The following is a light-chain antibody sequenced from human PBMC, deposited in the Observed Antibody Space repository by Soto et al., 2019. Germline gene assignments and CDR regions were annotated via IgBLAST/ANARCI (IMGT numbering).Light chain of an antibody. CDR2: DAS. CDR3: QHYSDSPT. V-gene: IGKV3-15*01. Sequence: EIVMTQSPATLSVSPGERVTLSCRASEGVGLKLAWYQLKPGLPPRLLFYDASTRATGLPARFSGSGAGTEFPLSISSLQSEDFATYYCQHYSDSPTFGQGTRV. CDR1: EGVGLK. J-gene: IGKJ1*01.